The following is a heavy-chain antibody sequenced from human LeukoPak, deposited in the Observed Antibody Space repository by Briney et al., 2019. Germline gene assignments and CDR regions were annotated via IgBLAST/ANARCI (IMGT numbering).Heavy chain of an antibody. D-gene: IGHD1/OR15-1a*01. Sequence: SETLSLTCTVSGGSISSYYWSWLRQPPGKGLEWVGYIYYSGSTNYNPSLKSRVTISVDTSKNQFSLKLSSVTAADTAVYYCAREKLEQVGYGMDVWGQGTTVTVSS. V-gene: IGHV4-59*01. J-gene: IGHJ6*02. CDR1: GGSISSYY. CDR3: AREKLEQVGYGMDV. CDR2: IYYSGST.